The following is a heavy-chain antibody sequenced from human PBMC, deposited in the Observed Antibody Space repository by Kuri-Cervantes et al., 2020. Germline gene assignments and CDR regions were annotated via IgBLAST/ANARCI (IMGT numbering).Heavy chain of an antibody. J-gene: IGHJ6*03. V-gene: IGHV3-47*02. Sequence: GESLKISCAASGFAFSSYVLHWVRRAPGKGPEWVSAIGTGGDTYYADSVRGRFTISRDNAKNSLYLQMNSLRAEDTAVYYCAREEEIVVVPAAVWGNYYYYYMDVWGKGTTVTVSS. CDR1: GFAFSSYV. D-gene: IGHD2-2*01. CDR3: AREEEIVVVPAAVWGNYYYYYMDV. CDR2: IGTGGDT.